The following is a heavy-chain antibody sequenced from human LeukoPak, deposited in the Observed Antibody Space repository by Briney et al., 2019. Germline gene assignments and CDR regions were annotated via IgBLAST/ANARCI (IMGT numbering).Heavy chain of an antibody. CDR2: IYTSGNT. CDR3: ARDGGDWVTYFDY. Sequence: LSLTCTLSVRSISRGDYHWTSIRQPAGRVRVWIGRIYTSGNTNYNPSLKSRVTISVDTSKNQFSLKLSSVTAADTAVYYCARDGGDWVTYFDYWGQGILVTVSS. V-gene: IGHV4-61*02. D-gene: IGHD2-21*01. CDR1: VRSISRGDYH. J-gene: IGHJ4*02.